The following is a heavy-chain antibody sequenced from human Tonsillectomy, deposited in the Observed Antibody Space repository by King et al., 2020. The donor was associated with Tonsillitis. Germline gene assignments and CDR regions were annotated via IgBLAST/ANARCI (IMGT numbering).Heavy chain of an antibody. V-gene: IGHV3-30*04. J-gene: IGHJ4*02. CDR1: GFTFSSYA. CDR3: ASPKTGDTNSWYYFDY. CDR2: ISYDGSNK. D-gene: IGHD6-13*01. Sequence: VQLVESGGGVVQPGRSLRLSCAASGFTFSSYAMHWVRQAPGKGLEWVAVISYDGSNKYYADSVKGRFTISRDNSKNTLYLQMNSLRAEDTAVYYCASPKTGDTNSWYYFDYWGQGTLVTVSS.